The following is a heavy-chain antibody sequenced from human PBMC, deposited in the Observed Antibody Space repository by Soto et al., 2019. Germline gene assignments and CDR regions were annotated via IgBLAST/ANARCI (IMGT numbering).Heavy chain of an antibody. J-gene: IGHJ5*02. CDR2: ISPGDSNT. D-gene: IGHD3-22*01. V-gene: IGHV5-51*01. CDR1: GYKVTSFW. Sequence: RESLKISCKASGYKVTSFWIGWVRQMPGKGLEWMGIISPGDSNTIYSPSFEGQVTISVDKSISPAYLHWSSLKASDTAMYYCARPRIYYDSIGYYFWFDPWGQGTLVTVSS. CDR3: ARPRIYYDSIGYYFWFDP.